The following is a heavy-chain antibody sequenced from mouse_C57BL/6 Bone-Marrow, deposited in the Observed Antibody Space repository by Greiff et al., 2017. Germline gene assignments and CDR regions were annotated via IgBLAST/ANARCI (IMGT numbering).Heavy chain of an antibody. V-gene: IGHV1-80*01. CDR2: IYPGDGDT. D-gene: IGHD2-3*01. CDR3: ARWSPMGYAMDY. Sequence: QVQLQQSGAELVKPGASVKISCKASGYAFSSYWMNWVKQRPGKGLEWIGQIYPGDGDTNYNGKFQGKATLTADKSSSTAYMQLSRLTSEDSAVYFCARWSPMGYAMDYWGQGTSVTVSS. CDR1: GYAFSSYW. J-gene: IGHJ4*01.